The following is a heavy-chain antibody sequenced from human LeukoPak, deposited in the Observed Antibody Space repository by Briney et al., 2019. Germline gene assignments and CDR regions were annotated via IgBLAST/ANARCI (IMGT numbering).Heavy chain of an antibody. Sequence: AGGSLTLSCAASGVTVSSIYMRWLLEGPGKGLEWISVIYSGGSTYYADSVKGRFTISRDNSKNTLYLQMKSLRAEDTAVYYCASGDCDRGCDYWGQGTVVTVSS. D-gene: IGHD2-21*01. CDR1: GVTVSSIY. CDR3: ASGDCDRGCDY. J-gene: IGHJ4*02. V-gene: IGHV3-66*01. CDR2: IYSGGST.